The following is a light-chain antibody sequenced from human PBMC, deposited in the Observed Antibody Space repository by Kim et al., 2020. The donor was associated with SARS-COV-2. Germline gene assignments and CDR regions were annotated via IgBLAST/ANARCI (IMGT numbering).Light chain of an antibody. V-gene: IGLV2-8*01. CDR1: SSDVGGYND. CDR2: EVS. CDR3: SSYAGSNNLV. Sequence: GQSVPISCTGTSSDVGGYNDVSWYQQHPGKAPKLMIYEVSKRPSGVPDRFSGSKSGNTASLTVSGLQAEDEADYYCSSYAGSNNLVFGGGTQLTVL. J-gene: IGLJ3*02.